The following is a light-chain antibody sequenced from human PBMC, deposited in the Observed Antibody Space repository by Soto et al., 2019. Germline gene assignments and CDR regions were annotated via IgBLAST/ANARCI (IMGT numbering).Light chain of an antibody. CDR2: SNA. CDR1: TSNIGSKT. CDR3: AAWDDSLNGVV. V-gene: IGLV1-44*01. J-gene: IGLJ2*01. Sequence: QSVLTQPPSASGTPGQRVTISCSGSTSNIGSKTVNWYQQLPGTAPKLLIYSNAQRPSGVPDRISGSKSGTSASLAISGLQSEDEDDYYCAAWDDSLNGVVFGGGTKLTVL.